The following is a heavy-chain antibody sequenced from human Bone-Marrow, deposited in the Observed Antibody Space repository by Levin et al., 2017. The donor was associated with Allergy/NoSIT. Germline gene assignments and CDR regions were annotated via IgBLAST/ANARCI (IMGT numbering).Heavy chain of an antibody. Sequence: ASVKVSCKASGFTFSSYAIHWVRQAPGQRLEWLGCINADKGNTRYSQKFQGRVTITRDTSATTAYMELSSPTSEDTAVYYCARELWGSHFFDYWGQGSLVTVSS. V-gene: IGHV1-3*01. J-gene: IGHJ4*02. CDR2: INADKGNT. D-gene: IGHD2-21*01. CDR1: GFTFSSYA. CDR3: ARELWGSHFFDY.